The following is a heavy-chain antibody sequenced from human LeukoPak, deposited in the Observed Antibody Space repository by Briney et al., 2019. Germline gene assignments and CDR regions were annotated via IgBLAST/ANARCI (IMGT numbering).Heavy chain of an antibody. Sequence: SETLSLTCTVSGGSNSSYYWSWIRQPPGKGLEWIGYIYTSGSTNYNPSLKSRVTISVDTSKNQFSLKLSSVTAADTAVYYCARHNTAMVTFDYWGQGTLVTVSS. CDR1: GGSNSSYY. D-gene: IGHD5-18*01. CDR2: IYTSGST. J-gene: IGHJ4*02. CDR3: ARHNTAMVTFDY. V-gene: IGHV4-4*09.